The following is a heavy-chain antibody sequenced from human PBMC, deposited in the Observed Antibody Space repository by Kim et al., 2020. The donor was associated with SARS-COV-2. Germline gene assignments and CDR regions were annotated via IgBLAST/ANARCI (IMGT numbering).Heavy chain of an antibody. V-gene: IGHV4-34*01. CDR2: INHSGST. D-gene: IGHD2-21*02. Sequence: SETLSLTCAVYGGSFSGYYWSWIRQPPGKGLEWIGEINHSGSTNYNPSLKSRVTISVDTSKNQFSLKLSSVTAADTAVYYCARAPVVTAIYYYYYGMDVWGQGTTVTVSS. CDR1: GGSFSGYY. CDR3: ARAPVVTAIYYYYYGMDV. J-gene: IGHJ6*02.